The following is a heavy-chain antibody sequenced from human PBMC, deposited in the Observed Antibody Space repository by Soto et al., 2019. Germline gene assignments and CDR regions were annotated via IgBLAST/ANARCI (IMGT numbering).Heavy chain of an antibody. CDR2: ISAYNGNT. V-gene: IGHV1-18*04. D-gene: IGHD3-9*01. CDR1: GYTFTSYG. J-gene: IGHJ6*02. Sequence: ASVKVSCKASGYTFTSYGISWVRQAPGQGLEWMGWISAYNGNTNYAQKLQGRVTMTTDTSTSTAYMELRSLRSDDTAVYYCARSRPLLRYFDWLPYYYSYYRMDVWGQGTTVTXS. CDR3: ARSRPLLRYFDWLPYYYSYYRMDV.